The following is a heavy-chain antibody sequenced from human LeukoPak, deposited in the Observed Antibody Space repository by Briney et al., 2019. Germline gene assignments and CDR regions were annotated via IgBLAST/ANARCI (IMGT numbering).Heavy chain of an antibody. Sequence: GGSLRLSCAASGFTFSSYWMSWVRQAPGKGLEWVAKIKQDGSEKYYVDSVKGRFTISTDNAKNSLYLQMNSLRAEDTAVYDCARCRLNWDLIDFDYWGQGTLVTVSS. D-gene: IGHD1-7*01. CDR2: IKQDGSEK. CDR3: ARCRLNWDLIDFDY. V-gene: IGHV3-7*01. CDR1: GFTFSSYW. J-gene: IGHJ4*02.